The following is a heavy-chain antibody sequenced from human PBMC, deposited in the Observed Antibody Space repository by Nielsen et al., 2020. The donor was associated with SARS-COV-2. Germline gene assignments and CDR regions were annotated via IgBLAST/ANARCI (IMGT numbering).Heavy chain of an antibody. V-gene: IGHV1-24*01. D-gene: IGHD2-2*01. CDR1: GYSVIELT. CDR3: ARGPTLGYIVPVPPATIVPDF. Sequence: ASVQVSCKVSGYSVIELTMHWVGQPPGKGLEWMGGFDHEDEEINYAQKFQGRVTITRDAFASTVFLGLSSLKSEDTDVYYCARGPTLGYIVPVPPATIVPDFWGQGTLVSVSS. J-gene: IGHJ4*02. CDR2: FDHEDEEI.